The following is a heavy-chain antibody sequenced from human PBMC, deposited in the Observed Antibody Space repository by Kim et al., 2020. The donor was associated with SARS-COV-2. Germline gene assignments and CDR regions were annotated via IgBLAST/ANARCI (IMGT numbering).Heavy chain of an antibody. CDR1: GFTFSDFN. CDR3: ARDLDYILFDY. D-gene: IGHD4-4*01. CDR2: LNDSGGDT. V-gene: IGHV3-74*01. Sequence: GGSLRLSCAASGFTFSDFNMHWVRQAPGKGLLWVSRLNDSGGDTRYADFAKGRFTISRDNAKNTLYLQMHSLRAEDTAVYYCARDLDYILFDYWGQGARGPVSS. J-gene: IGHJ4*02.